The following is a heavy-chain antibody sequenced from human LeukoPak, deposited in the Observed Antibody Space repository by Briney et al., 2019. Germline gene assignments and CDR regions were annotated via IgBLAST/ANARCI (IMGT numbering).Heavy chain of an antibody. V-gene: IGHV1-2*02. CDR2: VNPNSGGT. CDR1: GYTFTGYY. J-gene: IGHJ4*02. CDR3: ARVRRYDSSGYYNY. D-gene: IGHD3-22*01. Sequence: ASVKVSCKASGYTFTGYYMHWVRQAPGQGLEWMGWVNPNSGGTNYAQKFQGRVTMTRDTSISTAYMELSRLRSDDTAVYYCARVRRYDSSGYYNYWGQGTLVTVSS.